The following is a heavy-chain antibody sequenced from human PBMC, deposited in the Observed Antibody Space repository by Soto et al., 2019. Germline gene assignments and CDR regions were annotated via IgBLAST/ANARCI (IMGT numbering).Heavy chain of an antibody. CDR2: ISTFSGNT. J-gene: IGHJ4*02. CDR3: AKEGGYNMYYFDY. Sequence: ASVTVSCKTSDYTFTDYGISWVRQAPGQGLEWMGWISTFSGNTNYAQNFQDRVTMTTDTSTTTAYMELRSLRSDDTAVYYCAKEGGYNMYYFDYWGQGTLVTVSS. D-gene: IGHD5-12*01. CDR1: DYTFTDYG. V-gene: IGHV1-18*01.